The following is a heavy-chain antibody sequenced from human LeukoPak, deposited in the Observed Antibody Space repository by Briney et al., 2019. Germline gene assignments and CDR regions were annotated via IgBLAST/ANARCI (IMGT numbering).Heavy chain of an antibody. CDR3: ALIAAAGTGYFDY. Sequence: PGGSLRLSCAASGFTFSSYAMSWVRQAPGKGLEWVSLISGSGGSTYYAGSVKGRFTISRDNSKNTLYLQMNSLRAEDTAVYYCALIAAAGTGYFDYWGQGTLVTVSS. V-gene: IGHV3-23*01. CDR1: GFTFSSYA. CDR2: ISGSGGST. D-gene: IGHD6-13*01. J-gene: IGHJ4*02.